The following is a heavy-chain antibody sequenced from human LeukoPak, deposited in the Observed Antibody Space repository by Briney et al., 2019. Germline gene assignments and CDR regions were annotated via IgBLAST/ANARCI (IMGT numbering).Heavy chain of an antibody. D-gene: IGHD5-18*01. V-gene: IGHV3-9*01. CDR3: AKGYSFDPYYGMDV. Sequence: SGGSLRLSCAASGFTFDDYAMHWVRQAPGKGLEWVSGISWNSGSIGYADSVKGRFTISRDNAKNSLYLQMNSLRAEDTALYYCAKGYSFDPYYGMDVWGQGTTVTVSS. CDR1: GFTFDDYA. CDR2: ISWNSGSI. J-gene: IGHJ6*02.